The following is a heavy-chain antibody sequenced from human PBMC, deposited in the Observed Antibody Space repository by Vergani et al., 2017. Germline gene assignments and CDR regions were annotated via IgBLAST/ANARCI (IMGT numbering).Heavy chain of an antibody. J-gene: IGHJ6*03. D-gene: IGHD2-2*01. CDR2: IYYSGST. CDR1: GGSISSGDYY. V-gene: IGHV4-30-4*08. CDR3: ARAASGYCSSTSCYSYYYYYMDV. Sequence: QVQLQESGPGLVKPSQTLSLTCTVSGGSISSGDYYWSWIRLPPGKGLEWIGYIYYSGSTYYNPSLKSRVTISVDTSKIQFSLKLSSVTAADTAVYYCARAASGYCSSTSCYSYYYYYMDVWGKGTTVTVSS.